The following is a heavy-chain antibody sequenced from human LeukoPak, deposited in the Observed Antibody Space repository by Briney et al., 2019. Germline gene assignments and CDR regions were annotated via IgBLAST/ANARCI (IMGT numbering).Heavy chain of an antibody. CDR3: ARVSEGGGSSNAFDY. Sequence: GASVKVSCKASGYTYTDYYIHWVRQAPGQGLEWMGIINPSGVTTSYAQKFQGRVTMTRDMSTSTVYLGLSSLRSEDTAVYYCARVSEGGGSSNAFDYWGQGTLVTVSS. CDR2: INPSGVTT. V-gene: IGHV1-46*01. J-gene: IGHJ4*02. CDR1: GYTYTDYY. D-gene: IGHD2-15*01.